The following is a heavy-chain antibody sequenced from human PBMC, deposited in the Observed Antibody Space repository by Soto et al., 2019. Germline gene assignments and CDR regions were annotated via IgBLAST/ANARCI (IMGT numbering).Heavy chain of an antibody. J-gene: IGHJ5*02. CDR1: GGTFSSFT. CDR2: IIPILGIA. D-gene: IGHD3-3*01. V-gene: IGHV1-69*04. Sequence: SVKVSCKASGGTFSSFTISWVRQAPGQGLEWMGRIIPILGIANYAQKFQGRVTITADKSTSTAYMELSSLRSEDTAVYYCARDLRFLESTGVNWFDPWGQGTLVTVSS. CDR3: ARDLRFLESTGVNWFDP.